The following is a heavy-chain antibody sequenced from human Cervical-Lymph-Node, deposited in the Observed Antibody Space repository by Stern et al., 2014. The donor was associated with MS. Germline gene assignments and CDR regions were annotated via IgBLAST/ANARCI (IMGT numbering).Heavy chain of an antibody. D-gene: IGHD6-13*01. CDR2: INPSGGRT. V-gene: IGHV1-46*01. CDR3: ARDGMTAATYYFDF. Sequence: VHLVESGAEVKKPGASVKVSCKASGYSFTSYYMHWVRQAPGQGLEWMGIINPSGGRTNYAQKFQDRVTMTRDTSTSTVYMEMSSLRSEVTALYYCARDGMTAATYYFDFWGQGTVVTVSS. CDR1: GYSFTSYY. J-gene: IGHJ4*02.